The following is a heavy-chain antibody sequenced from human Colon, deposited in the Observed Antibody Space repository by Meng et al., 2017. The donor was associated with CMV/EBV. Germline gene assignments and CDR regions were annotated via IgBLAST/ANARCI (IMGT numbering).Heavy chain of an antibody. CDR2: ISAGSSII. D-gene: IGHD1-26*01. V-gene: IGHV3-48*04. J-gene: IGHJ6*01. CDR1: GLTFSTYS. Sequence: GESLKISCAASGLTFSTYSMNWVRQTPGKGLEWLSYISAGSSIIYYADSVKGRITVSRDNARNSLYLQMNSLRAEDTAVYYCAKYAKGARSGNIYAMDVWGQGTTVTVSS. CDR3: AKYAKGARSGNIYAMDV.